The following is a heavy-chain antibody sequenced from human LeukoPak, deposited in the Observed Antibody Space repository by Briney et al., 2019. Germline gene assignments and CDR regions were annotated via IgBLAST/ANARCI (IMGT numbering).Heavy chain of an antibody. Sequence: GGSLRLSCAASGFTFSSYSMNWVRQAPGKGLEWVSSISSSSTYIYYADSVKGRFTISRDNAKNSLYLQMNSLRAEDTAVYYCARDTGRWYFDLWGRGTLVTVSS. V-gene: IGHV3-21*01. J-gene: IGHJ2*01. D-gene: IGHD1-14*01. CDR1: GFTFSSYS. CDR3: ARDTGRWYFDL. CDR2: ISSSSTYI.